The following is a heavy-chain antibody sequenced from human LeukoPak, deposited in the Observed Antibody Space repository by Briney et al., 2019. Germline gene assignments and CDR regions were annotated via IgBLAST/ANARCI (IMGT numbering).Heavy chain of an antibody. J-gene: IGHJ4*02. V-gene: IGHV3-23*01. D-gene: IGHD6-13*01. CDR3: ARVKSYSSSWGDY. CDR2: ISGSGSTT. CDR1: GFTFSSYG. Sequence: GGSLRLSCAASGFTFSSYGMSWVRQAPGKGLEWVSTISGSGSTTYYADSVQGRFTISRDNSKNTLYLQMNTLRVEDTAVYYCARVKSYSSSWGDYWGQGTLVTVSS.